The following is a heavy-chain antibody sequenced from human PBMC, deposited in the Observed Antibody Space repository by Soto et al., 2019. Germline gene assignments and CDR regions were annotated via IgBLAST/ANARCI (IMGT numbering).Heavy chain of an antibody. Sequence: QVQLVQSGAEVKKPGASVKVSCKASGYTFTSYYMHWVRQAPGQGLEWMGIINPSGGSTSYAQKFQGRVHMTRDTSTSKVYMELSSLRSEDTAVYYCARVSSWSCFDYWGQGTLVTVSS. D-gene: IGHD6-13*01. CDR1: GYTFTSYY. V-gene: IGHV1-46*01. J-gene: IGHJ4*02. CDR3: ARVSSWSCFDY. CDR2: INPSGGST.